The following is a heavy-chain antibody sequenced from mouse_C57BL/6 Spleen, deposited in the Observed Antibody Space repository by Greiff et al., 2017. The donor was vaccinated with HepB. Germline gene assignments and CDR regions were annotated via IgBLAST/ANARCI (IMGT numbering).Heavy chain of an antibody. CDR1: GYTFTSYW. Sequence: QVQLKQSGAELVMPGASVKLSCKASGYTFTSYWMHWVKQRPGQGLEWIGEIDPSDSYTNYNQKFKGKSTLTVDKSSSTAYMQLSSLTSEDSAVYYCARKGGFFYAMDYWGQGTSVTVSS. CDR2: IDPSDSYT. J-gene: IGHJ4*01. CDR3: ARKGGFFYAMDY. V-gene: IGHV1-69*01.